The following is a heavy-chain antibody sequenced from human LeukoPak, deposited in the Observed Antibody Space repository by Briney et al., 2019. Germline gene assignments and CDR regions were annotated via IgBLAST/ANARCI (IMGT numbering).Heavy chain of an antibody. J-gene: IGHJ4*02. CDR2: ISGSGDST. Sequence: PGGSLRLSCAASRFTFSTFTMNWVRQAPGKGLEWVSGISGSGDSTYYADSVKGRLTISRDNSKNTLYLQMNSLRAEDTAVYYCARRSGIAVAGAFDYWGQGTLVTVSS. D-gene: IGHD6-19*01. V-gene: IGHV3-23*01. CDR1: RFTFSTFT. CDR3: ARRSGIAVAGAFDY.